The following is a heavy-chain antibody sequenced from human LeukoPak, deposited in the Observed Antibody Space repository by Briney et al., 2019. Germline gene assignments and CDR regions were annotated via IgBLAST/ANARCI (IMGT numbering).Heavy chain of an antibody. CDR3: ARELLWFGELSPSFDY. Sequence: SETLSLTCTVSGGSISSSSYYWGWIRQPPGKGLEWIGSIYYSGSTYYNPSLKSRVTISVDTSKNQFSLKLSSVTAADTAVYYCARELLWFGELSPSFDYWGQGTLVTVSS. CDR2: IYYSGST. V-gene: IGHV4-39*07. CDR1: GGSISSSSYY. J-gene: IGHJ4*02. D-gene: IGHD3-10*01.